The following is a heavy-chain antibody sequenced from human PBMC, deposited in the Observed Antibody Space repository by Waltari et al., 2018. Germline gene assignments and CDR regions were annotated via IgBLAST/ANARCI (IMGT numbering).Heavy chain of an antibody. CDR2: IKQDGSEK. Sequence: EVQLVESGGGLVQPGGSLRLSCAASGFTFSSYWMSWVRQAPGKGLEWVANIKQDGSEKYYVDCVKGRFTISRDNAKNSLYLQRNSLRAADTAVYYCARGWAWFGDPLLDYWGQGTLVTVSS. CDR3: ARGWAWFGDPLLDY. J-gene: IGHJ4*02. CDR1: GFTFSSYW. V-gene: IGHV3-7*01. D-gene: IGHD3-10*01.